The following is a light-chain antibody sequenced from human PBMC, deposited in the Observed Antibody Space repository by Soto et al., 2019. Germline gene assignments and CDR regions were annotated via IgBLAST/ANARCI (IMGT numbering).Light chain of an antibody. CDR1: QSVSSSY. CDR3: QQYGSSPRLT. J-gene: IGKJ4*01. V-gene: IGKV3-20*01. CDR2: GGF. Sequence: EIVLTKSPGILSLSPGERGTLSCRASQSVSSSYLAWYQQKPGQAPRLLIYGGFSRATGIPDRFSGSGSGTDFTLTISRLEPEDFAVYYCQQYGSSPRLTFGGGTKVDIK.